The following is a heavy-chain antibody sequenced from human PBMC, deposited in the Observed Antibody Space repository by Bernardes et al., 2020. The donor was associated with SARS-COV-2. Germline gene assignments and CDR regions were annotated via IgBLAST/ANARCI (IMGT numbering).Heavy chain of an antibody. D-gene: IGHD5-18*01. J-gene: IGHJ5*02. V-gene: IGHV4-59*01. CDR1: GGSISSYY. CDR2: IYYSGSS. Sequence: ETLSLTCTVSGGSISSYYWSWIRQPPGKGLEWIGYIYYSGSSNYNPSLKSRVTISGDTSKKQFSLKLSSVTAADTGVYYCARGGSGYSFGWNYRFDPWGQGILVTVSP. CDR3: ARGGSGYSFGWNYRFDP.